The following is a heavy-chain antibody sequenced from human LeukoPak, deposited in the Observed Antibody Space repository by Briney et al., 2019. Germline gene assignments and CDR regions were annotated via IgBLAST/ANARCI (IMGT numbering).Heavy chain of an antibody. D-gene: IGHD6-13*01. CDR1: GLTVSSNY. J-gene: IGHJ4*02. CDR2: IYSGGST. CDR3: ARDSAAVQFDY. V-gene: IGHV3-53*01. Sequence: GGSLRLSCAASGLTVSSNYMSWVRQAPGKGLEWVSVIYSGGSTYYADSVKGRFTISRDNSKNTLYLQMNSLRAEDTAVYYCARDSAAVQFDYWGQGTLVTVSS.